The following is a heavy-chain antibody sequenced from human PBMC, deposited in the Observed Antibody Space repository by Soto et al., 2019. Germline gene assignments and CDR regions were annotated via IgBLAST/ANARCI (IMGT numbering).Heavy chain of an antibody. J-gene: IGHJ6*03. CDR2: ISGSDNST. CDR1: GFTFSTYA. CDR3: AKEIRDYYGSVSRYYYMDV. Sequence: GGSLRLSCAASGFTFSTYAMSWVRQAPGKGLEWVSVISGSDNSTYYANSVKGRFTISRDNSKNTLYLQMNSLSAEDTAVYYCAKEIRDYYGSVSRYYYMDVWGKGTTVTVSS. D-gene: IGHD3-10*01. V-gene: IGHV3-23*01.